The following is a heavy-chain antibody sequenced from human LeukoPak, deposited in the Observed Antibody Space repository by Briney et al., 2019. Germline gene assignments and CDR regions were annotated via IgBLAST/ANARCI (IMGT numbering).Heavy chain of an antibody. CDR3: ARGGYTYDY. Sequence: GGSLRLPCAASGFIFKNFGMYWVRQAPGKGLEWVAFIRYDGSNKYYADSVKGRFTISRDNAKNSLYLQMNSLRAEDTAVYYCARGGYTYDYWGQGTLVTVSS. CDR1: GFIFKNFG. D-gene: IGHD5-18*01. J-gene: IGHJ4*02. CDR2: IRYDGSNK. V-gene: IGHV3-30*02.